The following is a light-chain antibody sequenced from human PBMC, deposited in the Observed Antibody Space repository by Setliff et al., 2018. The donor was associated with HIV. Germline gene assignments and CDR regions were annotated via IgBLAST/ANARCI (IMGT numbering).Light chain of an antibody. J-gene: IGLJ2*01. V-gene: IGLV1-47*01. CDR3: AAWDDSLSGPV. CDR1: SSNIGSNY. Sequence: QSALTQPPSASGTPGQRVTISCSGSSSNIGSNYVYWYQQLPGTAPKLLIYSNNQRPSGVPDRFSGSKSGTSASLAISGLRPEDEADYYCAAWDDSLSGPVFGGGTK. CDR2: SNN.